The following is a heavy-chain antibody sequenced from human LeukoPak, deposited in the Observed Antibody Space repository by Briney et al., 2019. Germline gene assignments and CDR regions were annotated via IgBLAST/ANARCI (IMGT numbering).Heavy chain of an antibody. CDR1: GYSFTSYG. Sequence: ASVKVSCKASGYSFTSYGISWVRQAPGQGLEWMGWISAYNGNTNYAQKLQGRVTMTTDTSTSTAYMELRSLRSDDTAVYYCALGYCSSTSCYRGYYFDYWGQGTLVTVSS. V-gene: IGHV1-18*01. D-gene: IGHD2-2*02. CDR2: ISAYNGNT. CDR3: ALGYCSSTSCYRGYYFDY. J-gene: IGHJ4*02.